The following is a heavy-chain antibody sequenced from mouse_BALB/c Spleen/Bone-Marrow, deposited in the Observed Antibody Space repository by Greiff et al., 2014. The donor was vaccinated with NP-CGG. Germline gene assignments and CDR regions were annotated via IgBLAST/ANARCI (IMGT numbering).Heavy chain of an antibody. CDR2: IWADGST. Sequence: VQLVESGPGLVAPSQSLSITCTVSGFSLTNYGVHWVRQPPGKGLEWLGVIWADGSTNYNSALMSRLSISKDNSKSQVFFKMNSLQTDDTAMYYCARITTATGGMDYWGQGTSVTVSS. V-gene: IGHV2-9*02. CDR1: GFSLTNYG. D-gene: IGHD1-2*01. J-gene: IGHJ4*01. CDR3: ARITTATGGMDY.